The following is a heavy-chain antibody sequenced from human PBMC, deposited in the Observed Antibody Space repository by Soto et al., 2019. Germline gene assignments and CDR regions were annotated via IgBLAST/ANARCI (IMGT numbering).Heavy chain of an antibody. V-gene: IGHV3-15*07. J-gene: IGHJ4*02. CDR1: GFIFTNAW. D-gene: IGHD4-17*01. CDR2: IKGKTDGGTI. Sequence: GGSLRLSCAVSGFIFTNAWMNWVRQTPGKGLEWVGRIKGKTDGGTIDYADLVKGRFTISGGDSKNTVFLQMNSLETEDTAVYYCATSGTMVYGDSTRPHFDYWGRGTLVTVSS. CDR3: ATSGTMVYGDSTRPHFDY.